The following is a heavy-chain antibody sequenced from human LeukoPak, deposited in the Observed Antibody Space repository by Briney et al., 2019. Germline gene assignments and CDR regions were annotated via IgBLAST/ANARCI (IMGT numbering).Heavy chain of an antibody. CDR1: GYTFTSYD. V-gene: IGHV1-8*01. J-gene: IGHJ6*02. Sequence: ASVKVSCKASGYTFTSYDINWVRQATGQGLEWMGWMNPNSGNTGYAQKFQGRVTMTRNTSISTAYMELSSLRSEDTAAYYCARGRLWFGEPERYYYYGMDVWGQGTTVTVSS. CDR3: ARGRLWFGEPERYYYYGMDV. D-gene: IGHD3-10*01. CDR2: MNPNSGNT.